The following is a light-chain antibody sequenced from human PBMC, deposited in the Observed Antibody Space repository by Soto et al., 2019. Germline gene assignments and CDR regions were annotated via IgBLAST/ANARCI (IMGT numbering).Light chain of an antibody. Sequence: ETVLTQSPGTLSLSPADRATLSCRASETVTGKYLAWYQQKVGQAPRLLIFAASNRSTGIPDRFSGSGSGTDFTLTISRLEPEDFAMYFCQQYSSPPQTFGQGTKVEIK. CDR2: AAS. V-gene: IGKV3-20*01. CDR1: ETVTGKY. J-gene: IGKJ1*01. CDR3: QQYSSPPQT.